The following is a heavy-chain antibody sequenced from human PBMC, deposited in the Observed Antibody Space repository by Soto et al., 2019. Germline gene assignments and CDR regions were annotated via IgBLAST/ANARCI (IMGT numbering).Heavy chain of an antibody. CDR1: GYTFTSYA. V-gene: IGHV1-3*01. CDR3: ARDSSGDYFDY. J-gene: IGHJ4*02. D-gene: IGHD3-22*01. Sequence: ASVKVSCKASGYTFTSYAMHWVRQAPGQRLEWMGWINAGNGNTKYYADSVKGRFTISRDNSKNTLYLQMNSLRAEDTAVYYCARDSSGDYFDYWGQGTLVTVSS. CDR2: INAGNGNT.